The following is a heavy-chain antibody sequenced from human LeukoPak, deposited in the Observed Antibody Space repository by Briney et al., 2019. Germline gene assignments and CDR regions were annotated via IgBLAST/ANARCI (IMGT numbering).Heavy chain of an antibody. J-gene: IGHJ6*03. Sequence: SETLSLTCTVSGGSVTSYYWSWIRQPPGEGLEWIAYIHNSGSTNYNPSLKSRVTISVDTSKNQFSLKLSSVTAADTAVYYCARDYGGSGTYDYYYYMDVWGKGTTVTVSS. CDR2: IHNSGST. V-gene: IGHV4-59*02. CDR1: GGSVTSYY. D-gene: IGHD3-10*01. CDR3: ARDYGGSGTYDYYYYMDV.